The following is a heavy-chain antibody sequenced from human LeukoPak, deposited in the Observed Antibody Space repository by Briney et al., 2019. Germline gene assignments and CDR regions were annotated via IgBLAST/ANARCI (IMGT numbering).Heavy chain of an antibody. CDR3: ARSSGVFLFDY. V-gene: IGHV4-31*03. Sequence: SQTLSLTCTVSGGSISSGGYYWRWIRQHPGKGLEWIGYIYYSGSTYYNPSLKSRVTISVDTSKNQFSLKLSSVTAADTAVYYCARSSGVFLFDYWGQGTLVTVSS. D-gene: IGHD6-25*01. CDR1: GGSISSGGYY. J-gene: IGHJ4*02. CDR2: IYYSGST.